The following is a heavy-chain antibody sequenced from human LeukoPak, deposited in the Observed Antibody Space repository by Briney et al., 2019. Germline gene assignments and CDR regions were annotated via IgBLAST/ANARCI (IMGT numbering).Heavy chain of an antibody. CDR1: GFTFSSYA. CDR3: AKEPGEQQLWGSFDY. D-gene: IGHD6-13*01. V-gene: IGHV3-23*01. Sequence: PGGSLRLSCAASGFTFSSYAMSWVRQGPGKGLEWVSTISGSGVSTFYADPVKGRFTISRDNSKNTLYLQMNSLRAEDTAVYYYAKEPGEQQLWGSFDYWGQRTLATVSS. CDR2: ISGSGVST. J-gene: IGHJ4*02.